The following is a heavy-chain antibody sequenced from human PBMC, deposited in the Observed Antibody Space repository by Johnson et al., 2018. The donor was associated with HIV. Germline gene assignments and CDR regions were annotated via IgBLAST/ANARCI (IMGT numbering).Heavy chain of an antibody. J-gene: IGHJ3*02. Sequence: MLLVESGGGLVQPGGSLRLSCAASGFTFSSYWMSWVRQAPGKGLEWVANIKQDGSEKYYVDSVKGRFTISRDNAKNSLYLKMNSLRAEDTAVYYCARARDYNFWSPATDIWGQGTMVTVSS. D-gene: IGHD3-3*01. V-gene: IGHV3-7*01. CDR2: IKQDGSEK. CDR3: ARARDYNFWSPATDI. CDR1: GFTFSSYW.